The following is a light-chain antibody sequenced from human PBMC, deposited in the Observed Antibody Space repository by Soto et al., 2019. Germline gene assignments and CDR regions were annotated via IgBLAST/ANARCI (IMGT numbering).Light chain of an antibody. Sequence: SALTQPASVSGSPGQSITISCTGTNSDVGSYNLVSWYQHHPGKAPQIIIYEVTSRPSGVSNRFSASKSGNTVSLTISGLQAEDEADYYCSSYTTRNTEVFGTGTKVTVL. J-gene: IGLJ1*01. V-gene: IGLV2-14*02. CDR1: NSDVGSYNL. CDR3: SSYTTRNTEV. CDR2: EVT.